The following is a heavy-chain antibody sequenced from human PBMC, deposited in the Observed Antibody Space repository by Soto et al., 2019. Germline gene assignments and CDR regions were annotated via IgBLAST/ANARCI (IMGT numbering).Heavy chain of an antibody. CDR3: ARETTTYYYDSSGYYPRGVDY. V-gene: IGHV4-31*03. CDR1: GGSISSGGYY. CDR2: IYYSGST. D-gene: IGHD3-22*01. J-gene: IGHJ4*02. Sequence: QVQLQESGPGLVKPSQTLSLTCTVSGGSISSGGYYWSWIRQHPGKGLEWIGYIYYSGSTYYNPSLKSRVTISVDTSKNQFSLKLSSVTAADTAVYYCARETTTYYYDSSGYYPRGVDYWGQGTLVTVSS.